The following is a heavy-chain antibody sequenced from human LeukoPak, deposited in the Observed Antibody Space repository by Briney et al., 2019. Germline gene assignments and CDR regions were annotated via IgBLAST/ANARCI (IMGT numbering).Heavy chain of an antibody. CDR2: IYHSGST. CDR1: GYSISSVYS. CDR3: ARINYYGSGNYAEFDY. Sequence: SETLSLTCAVSGYSISSVYSWGWTRQPPGKGLEWIGYIYHSGSTYYNPSLKSRVTISVDTSKNQFSLKLSSVTAADTAVYYCARINYYGSGNYAEFDYWGQGTLVTVSS. J-gene: IGHJ4*02. D-gene: IGHD3-10*01. V-gene: IGHV4-38-2*01.